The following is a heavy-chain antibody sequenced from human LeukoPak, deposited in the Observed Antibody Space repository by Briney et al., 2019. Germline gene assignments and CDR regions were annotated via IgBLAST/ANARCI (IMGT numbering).Heavy chain of an antibody. V-gene: IGHV3-21*04. D-gene: IGHD2-2*01. CDR3: AKDLGGYCSSTSCYWDY. CDR1: GFTFSSYS. CDR2: ISSSSSYI. Sequence: GGSLRLSCAASGFTFSSYSMNWVRQAPGKGLEWVSSISSSSSYIYYADSVKGRFTISRDNAKNTLYLQMNSLRAEDTAVYYCAKDLGGYCSSTSCYWDYWGQGTLVTVSS. J-gene: IGHJ4*02.